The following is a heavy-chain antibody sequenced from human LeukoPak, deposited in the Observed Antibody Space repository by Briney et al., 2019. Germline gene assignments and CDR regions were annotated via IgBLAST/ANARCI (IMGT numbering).Heavy chain of an antibody. J-gene: IGHJ5*01. CDR2: ISGGGGST. CDR1: GFIFSSSA. Sequence: GGSLRLSCAASGFIFSSSAMSWVRQAPGKGPEWVSSISGGGGSTYYADSVKGRFTISRDNSKNTLYLQMNSLRAEDTAVYYCAKGTYFIVSWGQGTLVTVSS. D-gene: IGHD3-10*01. CDR3: AKGTYFIVS. V-gene: IGHV3-23*01.